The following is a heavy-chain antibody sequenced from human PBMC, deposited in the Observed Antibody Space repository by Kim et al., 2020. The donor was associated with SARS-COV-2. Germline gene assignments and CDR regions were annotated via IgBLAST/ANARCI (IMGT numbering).Heavy chain of an antibody. CDR3: ARLGANNYYDSDY. V-gene: IGHV4-39*01. J-gene: IGHJ4*02. Sequence: SETLSLTCTVSGGSISSSSYYWGWIRQPPGKGLEWIGSIYYSGSTYYNPSLKSRVTISVDTSKNQFSLKLSSVTAADTAVYYCARLGANNYYDSDYWGQGTLVTVSS. D-gene: IGHD3-3*01. CDR1: GGSISSSSYY. CDR2: IYYSGST.